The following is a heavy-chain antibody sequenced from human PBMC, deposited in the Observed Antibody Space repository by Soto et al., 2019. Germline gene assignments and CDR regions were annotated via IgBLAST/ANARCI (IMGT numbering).Heavy chain of an antibody. J-gene: IGHJ5*02. CDR1: GYTFTTYW. D-gene: IGHD3-16*01. CDR2: IYPGDSDA. Sequence: PGESLKISCQGSGYTFTTYWIGWVRQMPGKGLEWMGMIYPGDSDARYTPSFQGQVTFSADKSLNTTYLQWSSLKASDTALYYCMRHGGATYPGDRCGQGTLVTVSS. V-gene: IGHV5-51*01. CDR3: MRHGGATYPGDR.